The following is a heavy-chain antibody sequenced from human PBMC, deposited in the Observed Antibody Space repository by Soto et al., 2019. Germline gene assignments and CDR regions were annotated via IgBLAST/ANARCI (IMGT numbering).Heavy chain of an antibody. V-gene: IGHV1-69*12. J-gene: IGHJ5*02. CDR1: GGTFSNYA. CDR3: AREFSCSGDNCYSWFDP. D-gene: IGHD2-15*01. CDR2: IIPFFGTT. Sequence: QVQLVQSGAEVKKPGSSVKVSCKASGGTFSNYAISWVRQAPGQGLEWMGGIIPFFGTTNYAQSFQGRVTFTADESTSTAYMELTSLRSDDTAVYYCAREFSCSGDNCYSWFDPWGQGTLVTVSS.